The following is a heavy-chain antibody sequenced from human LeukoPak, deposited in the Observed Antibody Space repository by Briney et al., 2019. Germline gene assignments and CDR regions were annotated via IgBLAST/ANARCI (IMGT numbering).Heavy chain of an antibody. D-gene: IGHD2-21*02. CDR2: INYHGNEN. CDR3: TRGDPDY. V-gene: IGHV3-7*01. CDR1: GFTFSDYW. J-gene: IGHJ4*02. Sequence: GGSLRLSCAASGFTFSDYWMQWVRQAPGKGLEWVANINYHGNENYLLDSVKGRFTISRDNAKNSLFLQMNSLRVEDTAGYYCTRGDPDYWGLGTLVTVSS.